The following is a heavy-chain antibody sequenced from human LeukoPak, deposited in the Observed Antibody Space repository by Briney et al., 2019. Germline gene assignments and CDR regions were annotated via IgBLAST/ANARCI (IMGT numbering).Heavy chain of an antibody. J-gene: IGHJ6*02. CDR2: TSGSGDRT. CDR3: AKAGRAPTNFWSDYYTYYYALDV. Sequence: PGGSLRLSCAAPGFSFSSYAMSWVRQAPGKGLEWVSATSGSGDRTYYADSVKGRFTISRDNSKNTLYLQMNSLRAEDTAVYFCAKAGRAPTNFWSDYYTYYYALDVWGPGTTVTVSS. V-gene: IGHV3-23*01. CDR1: GFSFSSYA. D-gene: IGHD3-3*01.